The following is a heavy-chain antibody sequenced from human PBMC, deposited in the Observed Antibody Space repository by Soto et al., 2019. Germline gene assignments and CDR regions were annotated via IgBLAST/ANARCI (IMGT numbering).Heavy chain of an antibody. CDR1: GFTFSGSA. J-gene: IGHJ4*02. CDR2: IRSKANSYAT. D-gene: IGHD6-19*01. Sequence: GGSLRLCCAASGFTFSGSAMHWVRQASGKGLEGVVGIRSKANSYATAYAASVKGRFTSSRDDSKNTAYLQMNSMKTEDTAVYYCTRPQWMAIHGAYXWGQGTLVTVSX. CDR3: TRPQWMAIHGAYX. V-gene: IGHV3-73*01.